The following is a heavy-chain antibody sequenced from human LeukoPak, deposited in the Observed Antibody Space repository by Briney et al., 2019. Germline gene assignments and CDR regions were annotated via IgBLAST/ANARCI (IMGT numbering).Heavy chain of an antibody. CDR3: ARGPVVITTFDY. J-gene: IGHJ4*02. Sequence: SETLSLTCAVYGGSFSGYYWSWIRQPPGKGLEWIGEINHSGSTNYNPSLKSRVTISVDTSKNQFSLKLSSVTAADTAVYYCARGPVVITTFDYWGQGTLVTVSS. CDR1: GGSFSGYY. V-gene: IGHV4-34*01. D-gene: IGHD3-22*01. CDR2: INHSGST.